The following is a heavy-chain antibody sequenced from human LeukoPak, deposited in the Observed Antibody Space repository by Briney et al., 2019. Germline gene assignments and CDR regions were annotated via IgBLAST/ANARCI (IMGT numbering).Heavy chain of an antibody. J-gene: IGHJ4*02. V-gene: IGHV1-18*01. CDR3: AREVGAVAGTLRAPAVGGVDY. Sequence: ASVKVSCKASGYTFTSYGISWVRQAPGQWLEWMGWISAYNGNTNYAQKLQGRVTMTTDTSTSTAYMELRSLRSDDTAVYYCAREVGAVAGTLRAPAVGGVDYWGQGTLVTVSS. D-gene: IGHD6-19*01. CDR1: GYTFTSYG. CDR2: ISAYNGNT.